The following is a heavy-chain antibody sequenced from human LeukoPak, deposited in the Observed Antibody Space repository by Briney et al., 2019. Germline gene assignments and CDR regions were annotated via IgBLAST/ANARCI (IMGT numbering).Heavy chain of an antibody. CDR2: ISGSGGST. Sequence: PGGSLRLSCAASGFTFSSYAMSWDRQAPGKGLEWVSAISGSGGSTYYADSVKGRFTISRDNSKNTLYLQMNSLRAEDTAVYYCAKEGVLRFLEWLPYYFDYWGQGTLVTVSS. D-gene: IGHD3-3*01. J-gene: IGHJ4*02. CDR1: GFTFSSYA. V-gene: IGHV3-23*01. CDR3: AKEGVLRFLEWLPYYFDY.